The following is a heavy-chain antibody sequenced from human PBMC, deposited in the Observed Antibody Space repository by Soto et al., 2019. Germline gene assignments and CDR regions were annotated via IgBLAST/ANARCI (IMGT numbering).Heavy chain of an antibody. CDR2: ISWNSGSI. J-gene: IGHJ6*03. V-gene: IGHV3-9*01. CDR3: AKDKGSGSGYYYYYYMDV. Sequence: EVQLVESGGGLVQPGRSLRLSCAASGFTFDDYAMHWVRQAPGKGLEWVSGISWNSGSIGYADSVKGRFTISRDNAKNSLYLQMNSLRAEDTALYYCAKDKGSGSGYYYYYYMDVWGKGTTVTVSS. CDR1: GFTFDDYA. D-gene: IGHD3-3*01.